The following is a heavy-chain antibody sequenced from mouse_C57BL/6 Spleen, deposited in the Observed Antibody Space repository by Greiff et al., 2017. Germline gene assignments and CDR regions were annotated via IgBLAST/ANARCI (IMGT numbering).Heavy chain of an antibody. CDR3: ALYSNYVGYFDY. Sequence: VQLQQSGAELVRPGSSVKLSCKASGYTFTSYWMHWVKQRPIQGLEWIGNIDPSDSETHYNQKFKDKATLTVDKSSSTAYMQLSSLTSEDSAVYYCALYSNYVGYFDYWGQGTTLTVSS. V-gene: IGHV1-52*01. J-gene: IGHJ2*01. CDR2: IDPSDSET. D-gene: IGHD2-5*01. CDR1: GYTFTSYW.